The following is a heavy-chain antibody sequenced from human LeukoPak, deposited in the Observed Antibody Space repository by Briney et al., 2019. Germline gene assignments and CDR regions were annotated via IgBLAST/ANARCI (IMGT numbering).Heavy chain of an antibody. J-gene: IGHJ4*02. CDR3: ARDNRGSSWYFDY. CDR2: ISGSGGTT. CDR1: GFTFSTYA. V-gene: IGHV3-23*01. D-gene: IGHD6-13*01. Sequence: GGSLRLSCAASGFTFSTYAMSWVRQAPGKGLEWVSTISGSGGTTYYADSVKGRFTISRDNSKDTLYLQMNSLRAEDTAVYYCARDNRGSSWYFDYWGQGTLVTVSS.